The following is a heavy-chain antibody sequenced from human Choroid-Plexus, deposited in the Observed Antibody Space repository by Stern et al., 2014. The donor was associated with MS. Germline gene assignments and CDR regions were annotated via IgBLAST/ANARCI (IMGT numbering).Heavy chain of an antibody. V-gene: IGHV3-30*18. CDR2: VSYDGSNK. CDR3: XKDRQYLTYFFDH. J-gene: IGHJ5*02. Sequence: QVQLVQSGGGVVQPGRPLRLSCVASGFTFGSCAMHWVRQAPGKGLEWVAGVSYDGSNKYYADSVKGRFTISRDNSQNTLYMQMXXXXPEDTAVYYCXKDRQYLTYFFDHWGQGSLVTVSS. CDR1: GFTFGSCA. D-gene: IGHD2/OR15-2a*01.